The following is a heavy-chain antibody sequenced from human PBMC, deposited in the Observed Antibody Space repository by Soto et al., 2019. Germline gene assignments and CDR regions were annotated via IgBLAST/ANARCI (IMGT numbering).Heavy chain of an antibody. J-gene: IGHJ4*02. D-gene: IGHD6-13*01. Sequence: GGSLRLSCAASGFTFNNFIMTWVRQAPGKGLEWVSRVSGSGGSTYYADSVKGRFTISRDNSKNTLSLQMNSLRAEDTAIYYCARTSSPRYFDSWGQGTLVTVSS. CDR1: GFTFNNFI. CDR3: ARTSSPRYFDS. CDR2: VSGSGGST. V-gene: IGHV3-23*01.